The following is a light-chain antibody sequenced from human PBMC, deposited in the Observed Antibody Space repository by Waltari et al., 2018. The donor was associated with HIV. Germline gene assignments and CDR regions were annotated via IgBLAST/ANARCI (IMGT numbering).Light chain of an antibody. V-gene: IGLV2-14*03. Sequence: QSALTQPASVSGSPGQSITLSCTGTSSDVGDHNSVSWYQQPPGKAPTLMIYAVNDRPSGISDRFSGSKSGNTASLTISGLRAEDEADYYCSSYSRSNTLVFGSGTKVTVL. CDR1: SSDVGDHNS. CDR2: AVN. CDR3: SSYSRSNTLV. J-gene: IGLJ1*01.